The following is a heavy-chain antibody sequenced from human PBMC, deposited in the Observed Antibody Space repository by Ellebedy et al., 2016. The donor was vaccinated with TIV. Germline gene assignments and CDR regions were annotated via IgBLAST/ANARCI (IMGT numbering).Heavy chain of an antibody. CDR1: GFAFSSYG. J-gene: IGHJ4*02. V-gene: IGHV3-33*01. D-gene: IGHD5-24*01. CDR2: IWSDGSNK. CDR3: ARGGSTGWLQSYFDY. Sequence: GESLKISCAASGFAFSSYGMHWVRQAPGKGLEWVAVIWSDGSNKYYADSVKGRFTISRDNSKNTLYLQMNSLRAEDTAVYYCARGGSTGWLQSYFDYWGQGTLVTVSS.